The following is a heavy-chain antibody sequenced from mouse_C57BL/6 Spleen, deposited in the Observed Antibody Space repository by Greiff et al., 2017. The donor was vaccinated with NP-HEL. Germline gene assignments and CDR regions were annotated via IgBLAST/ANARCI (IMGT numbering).Heavy chain of an antibody. CDR1: GYTFTDYY. CDR2: INPNNGGT. D-gene: IGHD2-4*01. Sequence: VQLQQSGPELVKPGASVKISCKASGYTFTDYYMNWVKQSHGKSLEWIGDINPNNGGTSYNQKFKGKATLTVDKSSSTAYMELRSLTSEDSAVYYCARDPLYDYDQYYFDYWGQGTTLTVSS. J-gene: IGHJ2*01. CDR3: ARDPLYDYDQYYFDY. V-gene: IGHV1-26*01.